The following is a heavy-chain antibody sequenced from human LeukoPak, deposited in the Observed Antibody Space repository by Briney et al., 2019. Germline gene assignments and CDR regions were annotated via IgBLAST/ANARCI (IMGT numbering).Heavy chain of an antibody. D-gene: IGHD2-21*02. CDR3: ASPAYCGGDCYSPHFQH. CDR1: GGSISSSSYY. J-gene: IGHJ1*01. Sequence: PSETLSLTCTVSGGSISSSSYYWGWIRQPPGKGLEWIGSIYYSGSTYYNPSLKSRVTISVDTSKNQFSLKLSSVTAADTAVYYCASPAYCGGDCYSPHFQHWGQGTLVTVSS. V-gene: IGHV4-39*07. CDR2: IYYSGST.